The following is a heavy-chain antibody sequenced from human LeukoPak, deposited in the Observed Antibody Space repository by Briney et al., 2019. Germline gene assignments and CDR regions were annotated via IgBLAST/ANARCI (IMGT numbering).Heavy chain of an antibody. D-gene: IGHD3-22*01. CDR2: IYYSGST. CDR3: ASTDYYDSSGYSN. Sequence: SETLSLTCTVSGGSISSYYWSWIRQPPGKGLEWIGYIYYSGSTNYNPSLKSRVTISVDTSKNQFSLKLSSVTAADTAVYYCASTDYYDSSGYSNWGQGTLVTVSS. V-gene: IGHV4-59*01. J-gene: IGHJ4*02. CDR1: GGSISSYY.